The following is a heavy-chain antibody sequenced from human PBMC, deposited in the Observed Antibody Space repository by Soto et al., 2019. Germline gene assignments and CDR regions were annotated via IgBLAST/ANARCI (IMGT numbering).Heavy chain of an antibody. V-gene: IGHV3-33*01. CDR3: ARDRYSSGWYDFDY. J-gene: IGHJ4*02. CDR1: GFTFSRYG. CDR2: MWYAGSNK. Sequence: QVQLVESGGGVVQPGRSLRLSCAASGFTFSRYGMHWVRQAPGQGLEWVAVMWYAGSNKYYADSVKGRFTISRDNSKNTPHLQMNSLRVEDTAVYYCARDRYSSGWYDFDYWGQGTLVTVSS. D-gene: IGHD6-19*01.